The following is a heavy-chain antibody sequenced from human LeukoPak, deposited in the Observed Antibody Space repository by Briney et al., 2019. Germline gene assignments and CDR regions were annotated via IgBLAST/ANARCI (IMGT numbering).Heavy chain of an antibody. V-gene: IGHV3-7*04. J-gene: IGHJ6*02. CDR2: IKEDGSEK. CDR3: ARDPADYYNGMDV. Sequence: GGSLRLSCAASGFTFSNAWMSWVRQAPGKGLEWVANIKEDGSEKYYVDSVKGRFTISRDNTKNSLYLQMNSLRAEDTAVYYCARDPADYYNGMDVWGQGTTVTVS. CDR1: GFTFSNAW.